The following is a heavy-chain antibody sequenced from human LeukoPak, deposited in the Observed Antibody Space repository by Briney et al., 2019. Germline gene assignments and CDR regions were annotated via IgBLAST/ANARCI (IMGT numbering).Heavy chain of an antibody. CDR2: ISWNSGSI. V-gene: IGHV3-9*01. J-gene: IGHJ3*02. D-gene: IGHD3-22*01. CDR3: AKVNYYDSSGYYQGAFDI. CDR1: GFTFDDYA. Sequence: PGGSLRLSCAASGFTFDDYAMHWVRQAPGKGLEWVSGISWNSGSIGYADSVKGRFTISRDNAKNSLYLQMNSLRAEDTALYYCAKVNYYDSSGYYQGAFDIWGQGAMVTVSS.